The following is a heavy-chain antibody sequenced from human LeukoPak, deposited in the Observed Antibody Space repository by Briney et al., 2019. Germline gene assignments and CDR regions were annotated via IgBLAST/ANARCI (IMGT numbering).Heavy chain of an antibody. Sequence: LSGGSLRLSCVVSGFTLSSRWMMWVCQAPGEGLEWMTDINRDGSEKNCVDSVKGRFTITRDNAENSLYLQMNSLKVEDSAIYYCATYDSWSGYNIAYWGQGTLVTVSS. J-gene: IGHJ4*02. D-gene: IGHD3-3*01. CDR2: INRDGSEK. V-gene: IGHV3-7*03. CDR3: ATYDSWSGYNIAY. CDR1: GFTLSSRW.